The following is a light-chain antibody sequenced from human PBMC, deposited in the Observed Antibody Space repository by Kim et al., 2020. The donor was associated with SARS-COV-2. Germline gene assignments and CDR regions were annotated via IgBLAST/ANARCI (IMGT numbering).Light chain of an antibody. CDR2: RNN. J-gene: IGLJ2*01. Sequence: QAGLTQPPSVSKGLRQTATLTCTGNSNNVGNQGVAWLQQHQGHPPKLLSYRNNNRPSGISERLSASRSGNTASLTITGLQPEDEADYYCSAWDSSLSAPTFGGGTQLTVL. CDR3: SAWDSSLSAPT. V-gene: IGLV10-54*01. CDR1: SNNVGNQG.